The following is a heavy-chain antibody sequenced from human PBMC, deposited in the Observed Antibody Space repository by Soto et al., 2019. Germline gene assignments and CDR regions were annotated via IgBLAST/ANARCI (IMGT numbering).Heavy chain of an antibody. D-gene: IGHD3-16*01. CDR1: GDSISSHY. CDR2: ISYSGST. Sequence: PSETLSLTCSVSGDSISSHYWSWIRQPPGKGLEWIGYISYSGSTNYNPSLKSRVTIFVHRSKNQLSLSLSSVTAADTAVYFCARGGGYTIDYRGQATLVTVSS. CDR3: ARGGGYTIDY. J-gene: IGHJ4*02. V-gene: IGHV4-59*11.